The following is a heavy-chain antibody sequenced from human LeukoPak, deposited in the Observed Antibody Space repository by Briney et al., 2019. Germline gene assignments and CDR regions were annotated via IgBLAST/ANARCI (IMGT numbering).Heavy chain of an antibody. Sequence: SETLSLTCSVSGGSISSGSYYWTRIRQTPGEGLGWIGYIYHSGSTYYNPSLKSRITISVDGSKNQFSLKLSSVTAADTAVYYCARVRDYSYYMDVWGKGTTVTVSS. CDR2: IYHSGST. J-gene: IGHJ6*03. CDR1: GGSISSGSYY. D-gene: IGHD3-10*01. CDR3: ARVRDYSYYMDV. V-gene: IGHV4-30-2*01.